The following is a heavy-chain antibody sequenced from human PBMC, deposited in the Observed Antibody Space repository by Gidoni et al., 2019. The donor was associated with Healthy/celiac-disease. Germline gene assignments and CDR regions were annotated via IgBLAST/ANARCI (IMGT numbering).Heavy chain of an antibody. V-gene: IGHV3-33*01. CDR3: ARDFKTYGETLDYYYYGMDV. D-gene: IGHD4-17*01. J-gene: IGHJ6*02. Sequence: QVQLVESGGGVVQPGRSLRLSCAASGFTFSSYGMHWVRQAPGKGLEWVAVIWYDGSNKYYADSVKGRFTISRDNSKNTLYLQMNSLRAEDTAVYYCARDFKTYGETLDYYYYGMDVWGQGTTVTVSS. CDR2: IWYDGSNK. CDR1: GFTFSSYG.